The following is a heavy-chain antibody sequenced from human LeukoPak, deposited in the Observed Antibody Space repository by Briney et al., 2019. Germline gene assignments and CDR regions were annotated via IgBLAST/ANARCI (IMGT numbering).Heavy chain of an antibody. D-gene: IGHD5-12*01. CDR1: GFTFSSYA. J-gene: IGHJ6*02. CDR3: AREGYSGYDYYYYYGMDV. Sequence: PGGSLRLSCAASGFTFSSYAMHWVRQAPGKGLEWVAVISYDGSNKYYADSVKGRFTISRDNSKNTLYLQMNSLRAEDTAVYYCAREGYSGYDYYYYYGMDVWGQGTTVTVSS. V-gene: IGHV3-30-3*01. CDR2: ISYDGSNK.